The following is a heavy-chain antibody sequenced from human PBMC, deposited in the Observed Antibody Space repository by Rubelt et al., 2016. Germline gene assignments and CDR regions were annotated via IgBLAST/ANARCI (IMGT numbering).Heavy chain of an antibody. CDR1: GFTFSSYW. CDR3: ARPAVETDSDVFDY. D-gene: IGHD5-24*01. Sequence: EVQLVESGGGLVQPGGSLRLSCAASGFTFSSYWMHWVRQAPGKGLVWVSRINSDGSSTSYADSVKGRFTISRDNAKNTVYLEMNRLRAGDTAVYYCARPAVETDSDVFDYWGQGTLVTVSS. J-gene: IGHJ4*02. V-gene: IGHV3-74*01. CDR2: INSDGSST.